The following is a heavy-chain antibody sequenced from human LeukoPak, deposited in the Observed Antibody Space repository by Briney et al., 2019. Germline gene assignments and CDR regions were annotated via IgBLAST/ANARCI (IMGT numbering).Heavy chain of an antibody. V-gene: IGHV1-2*02. CDR3: ARDSGLWFGGKYYYNMDV. Sequence: ASVKVSCKASGYTFTGYYMHWVRQAPGQGLEWMGWINPNSGGTNYAQKFQGRVTMTRDTSISTAYMELSRLRSDDTAVYYCARDSGLWFGGKYYYNMDVWGKGTTVSVSS. CDR1: GYTFTGYY. D-gene: IGHD3-10*01. J-gene: IGHJ6*03. CDR2: INPNSGGT.